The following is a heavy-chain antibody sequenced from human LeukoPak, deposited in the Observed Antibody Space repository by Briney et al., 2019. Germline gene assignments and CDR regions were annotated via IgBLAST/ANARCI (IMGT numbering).Heavy chain of an antibody. CDR1: GFTFSSYW. J-gene: IGHJ6*04. CDR2: IKQDGSEK. CDR3: ARDPIVVVPAAHIYYYYGMDV. V-gene: IGHV3-7*03. D-gene: IGHD2-2*01. Sequence: GGSLRLSCAASGFTFSSYWMSWVRQAPGKGLEWVANIKQDGSEKYYVDSVKGRFTISRDNAKNSLYLQMNSLRAEDTAVYYCARDPIVVVPAAHIYYYYGMDVWGKGPTVTVSS.